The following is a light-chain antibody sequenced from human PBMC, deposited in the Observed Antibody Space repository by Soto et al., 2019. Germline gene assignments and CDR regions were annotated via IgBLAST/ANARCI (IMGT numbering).Light chain of an antibody. V-gene: IGKV3-15*01. CDR1: QSVNTN. J-gene: IGKJ1*01. Sequence: EIVVTQSPATLSVSPGERATLSCRASQSVNTNFAWYQQKPGQAPRLLISGASTRATGIPARFSGSGSGTEFTLTISSLQSEDFAVYYCQQYNNWPSWTFGQGTKVEVK. CDR2: GAS. CDR3: QQYNNWPSWT.